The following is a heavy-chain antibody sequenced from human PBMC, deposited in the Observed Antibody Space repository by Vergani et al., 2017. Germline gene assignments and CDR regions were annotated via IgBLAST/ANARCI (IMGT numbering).Heavy chain of an antibody. CDR1: GYTFSNYY. CDR2: INPSGGHT. J-gene: IGHJ4*02. Sequence: QVQVVQSGAEVKKSGASVKVSCKTSGYTFSNYYMHWVRPAPGQGLEWMGIINPSGGHTNSAQKFQGSVTMTRDTSTSTVYMELSSLRSEDTAIYYCARGDYGILTGYRYWGQGTLVTVSA. CDR3: ARGDYGILTGYRY. D-gene: IGHD3-9*01. V-gene: IGHV1-46*03.